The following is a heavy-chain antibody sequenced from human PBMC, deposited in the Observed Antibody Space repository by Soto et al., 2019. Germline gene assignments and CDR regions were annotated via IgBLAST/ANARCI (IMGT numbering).Heavy chain of an antibody. V-gene: IGHV3-66*01. CDR1: GFTVSSNY. CDR2: IYSGGST. D-gene: IGHD3-10*01. CDR3: ARVQWTRGNWFDR. J-gene: IGHJ5*02. Sequence: EVQLVESGGGLVQPGGSLRLSFAASGFTVSSNYLSWVRQAPGKGMEWVSVIYSGGSTYYADSVKGRFTISRDNSKNTLYLQMNSLRAEDTAVYYCARVQWTRGNWFDRWGQGTLVTVSS.